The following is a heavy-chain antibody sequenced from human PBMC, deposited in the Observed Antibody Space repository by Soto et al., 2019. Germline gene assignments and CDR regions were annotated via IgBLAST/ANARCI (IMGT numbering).Heavy chain of an antibody. CDR3: ARGERVGDPMFDY. D-gene: IGHD4-17*01. Sequence: EVQLVESGGGLVKPGGSLRLSCVASGFDFSDYSINWVRQVPGKGLEWVSSLTTTTSTYIHYADSVTGRFTIFRDSTKNSVCLQMDSLKAEDMAIYYCARGERVGDPMFDYWGQGTLVTVSS. V-gene: IGHV3-21*01. J-gene: IGHJ4*02. CDR1: GFDFSDYS. CDR2: LTTTTSTYI.